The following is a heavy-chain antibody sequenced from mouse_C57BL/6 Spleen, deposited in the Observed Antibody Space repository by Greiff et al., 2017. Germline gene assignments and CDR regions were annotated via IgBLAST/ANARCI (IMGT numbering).Heavy chain of an antibody. V-gene: IGHV1-9*01. CDR3: ARGRMAYSNFCYFDY. J-gene: IGHJ2*01. D-gene: IGHD2-5*01. CDR1: GYTFTGYW. CDR2: ILPGSGST. Sequence: QVQLQQSGAELMKPGASVKLSCKATGYTFTGYWIEWVKQRSGHGLEWIGEILPGSGSTNYNEKFKGKATFTADTSSNTAYMPLSSLTTENSAIYYCARGRMAYSNFCYFDYWGQSTTLTVSS.